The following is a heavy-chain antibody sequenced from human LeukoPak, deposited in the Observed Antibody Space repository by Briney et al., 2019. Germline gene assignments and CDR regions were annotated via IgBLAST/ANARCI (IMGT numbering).Heavy chain of an antibody. V-gene: IGHV1-2*06. J-gene: IGHJ4*02. CDR3: ARERYYGSGSYFDY. CDR1: GYTFTGYY. Sequence: GASVKVSCKASGYTFTGYYMHWVRQAPGQGLEWMGRINPNSGGTNYAQKFQGRVTMTRDTSISTAYMELSRLRSDDTAVYYCARERYYGSGSYFDYWGQGTLVPVSS. D-gene: IGHD3-10*01. CDR2: INPNSGGT.